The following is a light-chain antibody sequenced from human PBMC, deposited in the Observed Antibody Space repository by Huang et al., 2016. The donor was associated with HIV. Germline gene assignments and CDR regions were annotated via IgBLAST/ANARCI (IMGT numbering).Light chain of an antibody. CDR1: QSVGGK. J-gene: IGKJ4*01. CDR3: QQYDTWPPLT. CDR2: GAS. Sequence: ILLTQFPATLSVSPGQRVTLSCRASQSVGGKLAWYQQRPGQAPRRLIYGASTRGPTIPDRFSGSGSGTEFTLTISSLQSEDFAVYYCQQYDTWPPLTFGGGTKV. V-gene: IGKV3-15*01.